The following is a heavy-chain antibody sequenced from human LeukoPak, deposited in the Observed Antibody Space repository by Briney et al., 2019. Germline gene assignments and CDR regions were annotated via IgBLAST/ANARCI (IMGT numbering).Heavy chain of an antibody. CDR1: GYTFTSYG. J-gene: IGHJ4*02. V-gene: IGHV1-18*01. D-gene: IGHD6-13*01. CDR3: ASDRSSSLDY. CDR2: ISAYNGNT. Sequence: ASVKVSCKASGYTFTSYGISWVRQAPGQGLEWMGWISAYNGNTNYAQKLQGRVTMTTDTSTSTAYMELSSLKSEDTAVYYCASDRSSSLDYWGQGTLVTVSS.